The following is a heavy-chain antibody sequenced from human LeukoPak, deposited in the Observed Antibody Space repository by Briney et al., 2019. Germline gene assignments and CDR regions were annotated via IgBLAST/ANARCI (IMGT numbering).Heavy chain of an antibody. V-gene: IGHV4-34*01. D-gene: IGHD3-10*01. CDR2: INHSGGA. CDR3: ARVRITMVRGVNYFDY. Sequence: SETLSLTCAVSGGSFSGYYWTWIRQPPGKGLEWIGEINHSGGANYNPSLKSRVTISLDTSKNQFSLKLSSVTAADTAVYYCARVRITMVRGVNYFDYWGQGTLVTVSS. J-gene: IGHJ4*02. CDR1: GGSFSGYY.